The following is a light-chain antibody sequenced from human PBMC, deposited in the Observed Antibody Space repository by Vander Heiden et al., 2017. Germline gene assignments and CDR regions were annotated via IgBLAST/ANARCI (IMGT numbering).Light chain of an antibody. CDR1: QSSSSY. V-gene: IGKV1-39*01. CDR2: AAS. Sequence: PSCRSACGGDRGTVSCRASQSSSSYLEWYQQRPGKAPKRLIYAASSLQSGVPARFSGRGSETDFTLTISRLQPEDFATYYCQQSDNTPLTFGGGTKVEIK. J-gene: IGKJ4*01. CDR3: QQSDNTPLT.